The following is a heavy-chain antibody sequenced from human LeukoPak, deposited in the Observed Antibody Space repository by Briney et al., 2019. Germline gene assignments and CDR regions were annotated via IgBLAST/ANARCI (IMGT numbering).Heavy chain of an antibody. D-gene: IGHD6-13*01. J-gene: IGHJ4*02. CDR1: GFTFSNCG. CDR3: ARDPSRPYSSSWLDY. Sequence: PGGSLRLSCAASGFTFSNCGMHWVRQAPGQGLEWVAVIWYDGSNKYYADSVKGRFTISRDNSKNTLYLQMNSLRAEDTAVYYCARDPSRPYSSSWLDYWGQGTLVTVSS. V-gene: IGHV3-33*01. CDR2: IWYDGSNK.